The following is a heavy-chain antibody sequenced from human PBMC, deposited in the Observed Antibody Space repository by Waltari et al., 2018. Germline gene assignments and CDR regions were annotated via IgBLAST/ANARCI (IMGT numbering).Heavy chain of an antibody. CDR3: ATYIGASIGTAAFDV. D-gene: IGHD5-12*01. V-gene: IGHV4-39*02. Sequence: QLQLQESGPGLGKPSETLSLTCIVSGGSITSNRHYWAWNRQPPGQGLEWIGTMSYNGATYSSPSLKSRVTVSRDTSKNHLSLTLGSVTAADTAVYYCATYIGASIGTAAFDVWGQGTMVTVSS. CDR2: MSYNGAT. J-gene: IGHJ3*01. CDR1: GGSITSNRHY.